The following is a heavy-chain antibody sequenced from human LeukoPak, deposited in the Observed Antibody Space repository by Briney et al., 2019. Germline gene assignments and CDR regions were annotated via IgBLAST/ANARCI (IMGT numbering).Heavy chain of an antibody. CDR1: AYTFTSYG. CDR2: INPSGGST. D-gene: IGHD5-12*01. J-gene: IGHJ4*02. CDR3: ASPGIVAARVDY. V-gene: IGHV1-46*01. Sequence: ASVKVSCKASAYTFTSYGISWVRQAPGQGLEWMGIINPSGGSTSYAQKFQGRVTMTRDTSTSTVYMELSSLRSEDTAVYYCASPGIVAARVDYWGQGTLVTVSS.